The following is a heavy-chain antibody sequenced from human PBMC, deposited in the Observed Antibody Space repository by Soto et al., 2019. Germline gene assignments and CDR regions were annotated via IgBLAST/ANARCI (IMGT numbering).Heavy chain of an antibody. J-gene: IGHJ6*02. CDR1: GYTFTIYD. D-gene: IGHD5-12*01. Sequence: QVQLVQSGAEVKKPGASVKVSCKASGYTFTIYDINWVRQATEQGLEWMGWMNPNSGNTGYGQKFQGRVTMTRNTSISTAYMELSSLRSEDTAVYYCARTIMGDYGMDVWGQGTTVTVSS. CDR3: ARTIMGDYGMDV. CDR2: MNPNSGNT. V-gene: IGHV1-8*01.